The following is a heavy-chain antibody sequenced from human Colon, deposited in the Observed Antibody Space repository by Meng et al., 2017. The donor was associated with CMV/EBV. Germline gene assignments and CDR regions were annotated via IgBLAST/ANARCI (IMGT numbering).Heavy chain of an antibody. V-gene: IGHV3-30*02. CDR2: IRYDGSNK. J-gene: IGHJ4*02. D-gene: IGHD4-11*01. Sequence: GESLKISCAASGFTFSSYGIHWVRQAPGKGLEWVASIRYDGSNKYYADSVKGRFTISRDNSKNTLYLQMTSLRSDDTALYYCARDTDIWGQGTLVTVSS. CDR3: ARDTDI. CDR1: GFTFSSYG.